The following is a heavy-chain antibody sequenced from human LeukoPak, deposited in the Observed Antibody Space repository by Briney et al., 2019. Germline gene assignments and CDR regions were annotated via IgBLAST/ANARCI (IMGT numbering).Heavy chain of an antibody. Sequence: SETLSLTCTVSGGSISSSSYYWGWIRQPPGKGVEWIGYIYYSGSTNYNPSLKSRVTISVDTSKNQFSLKLSSVTAADTAVYYCVTTQQLAALHYWGQGTLVTVSS. J-gene: IGHJ4*02. CDR3: VTTQQLAALHY. CDR2: IYYSGST. V-gene: IGHV4-61*05. CDR1: GGSISSSSYY. D-gene: IGHD6-13*01.